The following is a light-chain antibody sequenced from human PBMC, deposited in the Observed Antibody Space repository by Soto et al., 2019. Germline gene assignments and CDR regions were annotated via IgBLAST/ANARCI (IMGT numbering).Light chain of an antibody. Sequence: DIVLTQSPGTLSLAPGERATLSCRASQSINSRYLAWYQQKPGQAPRLLIYAASSRATGIPDRFSGSGSGNDFTLTLSRLEPEHFAVYYCQRLGSSPGFTFGPGTKVDIK. J-gene: IGKJ3*01. CDR2: AAS. V-gene: IGKV3-20*01. CDR1: QSINSRY. CDR3: QRLGSSPGFT.